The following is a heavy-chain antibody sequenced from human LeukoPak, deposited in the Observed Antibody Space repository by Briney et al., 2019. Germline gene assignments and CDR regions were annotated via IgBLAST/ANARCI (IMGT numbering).Heavy chain of an antibody. CDR2: IYYSGST. CDR3: AASKYYYGSGRLPSYFDY. J-gene: IGHJ4*02. CDR1: GGSFSGYY. V-gene: IGHV4-34*01. D-gene: IGHD3-10*01. Sequence: SETLSLTCAVYGGSFSGYYWGWIRQPPGKGLEWIGSIYYSGSTYYNPSLKSRVTISVDTSKNQFSLKLSSVTAADTAVYYCAASKYYYGSGRLPSYFDYWGQGTLVTVSS.